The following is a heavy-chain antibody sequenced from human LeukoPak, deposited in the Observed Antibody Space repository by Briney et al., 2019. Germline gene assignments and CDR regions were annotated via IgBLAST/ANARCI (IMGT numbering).Heavy chain of an antibody. V-gene: IGHV3-23*01. CDR2: ITSSGGST. CDR1: GFIFSNYA. CDR3: AKWGDYDVLTGYYVSDY. D-gene: IGHD3-9*01. J-gene: IGHJ4*02. Sequence: GGSLRLSCAASGFIFSNYAMSWVRQAPGKGQEWVSAITSSGGSTYYADSVKGRFTISRDNSKNTLYLQMNSLRAEDTAVYYCAKWGDYDVLTGYYVSDYWGQGTLVTVSS.